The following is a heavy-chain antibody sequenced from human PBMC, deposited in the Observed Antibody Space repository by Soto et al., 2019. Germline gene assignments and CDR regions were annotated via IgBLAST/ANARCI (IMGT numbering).Heavy chain of an antibody. CDR2: ISSSSSYI. D-gene: IGHD1-26*01. J-gene: IGHJ4*02. CDR1: GFTFSSYS. CDR3: ARGGSYTNPETYFDY. Sequence: EVQLVESGGGLVKPGGSLRLSCAASGFTFSSYSMNWVRQAPGKGLEWVSSISSSSSYIYYADSVKGRFTISRDNAKNSLYLQMNSLRAEDTAVYYCARGGSYTNPETYFDYWGQGTLVTVSS. V-gene: IGHV3-21*01.